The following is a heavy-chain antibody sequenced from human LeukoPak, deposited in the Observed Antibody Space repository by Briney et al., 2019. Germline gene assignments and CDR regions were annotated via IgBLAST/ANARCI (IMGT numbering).Heavy chain of an antibody. J-gene: IGHJ4*02. V-gene: IGHV4-31*03. CDR3: ARRSGDTYGPLDY. CDR1: GGSISSGNYY. Sequence: PSQTLSLTCTVSGGSISSGNYYWGWIRQHPGEGLEWIGSLSNSGSTFYNPSLKSRVTISVDTSKIQFSLKLTSVTAADTAVYYCARRSGDTYGPLDYWGQGTLVTVSS. D-gene: IGHD3-10*01. CDR2: LSNSGST.